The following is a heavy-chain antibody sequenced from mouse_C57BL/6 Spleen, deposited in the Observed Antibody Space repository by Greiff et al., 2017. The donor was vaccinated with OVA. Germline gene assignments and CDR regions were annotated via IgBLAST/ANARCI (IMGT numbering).Heavy chain of an antibody. V-gene: IGHV3-6*01. CDR1: GYSITSGYF. J-gene: IGHJ3*01. CDR3: ASRTGKGFAY. D-gene: IGHD4-1*01. Sequence: EVHLVESGPGLVKPSQYLSLTCSVSGYSITSGYFWNWIRQFPENQLEWVGIITYDGGNTYNQSLKNQIPITRDTAKNELFLKCNSVTTEDTSTYYCASRTGKGFAYWGQGTLVTVSA. CDR2: ITYDGGN.